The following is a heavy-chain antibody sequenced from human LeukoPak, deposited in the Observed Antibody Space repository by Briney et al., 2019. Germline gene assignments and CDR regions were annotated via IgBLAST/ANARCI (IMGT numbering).Heavy chain of an antibody. CDR1: GFTFSSYA. V-gene: IGHV3-23*01. J-gene: IGHJ4*02. CDR2: ISGSGGST. CDR3: AKPFRSGYHVGSEAH. Sequence: PGRSLRLSCAASGFTFSSYAMSWVRQAPGKGLEWGSAISGSGGSTYYADPAKGRFTISRDNSKNTLYLKMNRLTAEDTAGFYGAKPFRSGYHVGSEAHWGQGTLVTVSS. D-gene: IGHD5-12*01.